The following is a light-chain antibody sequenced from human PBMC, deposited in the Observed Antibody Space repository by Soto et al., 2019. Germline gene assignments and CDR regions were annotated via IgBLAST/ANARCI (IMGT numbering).Light chain of an antibody. CDR1: SSNIGAGFD. CDR3: QSYDSSLSAFV. Sequence: QSVLAQPPSVSGAPGQRVTLSCTGSSSNIGAGFDAHWYQQFPGTAPKLLIYGNNNRPSGVPDRFSASKSGTSASLAITGLQAEDEADYYCQSYDSSLSAFVLGTGTKVTVL. CDR2: GNN. J-gene: IGLJ1*01. V-gene: IGLV1-40*01.